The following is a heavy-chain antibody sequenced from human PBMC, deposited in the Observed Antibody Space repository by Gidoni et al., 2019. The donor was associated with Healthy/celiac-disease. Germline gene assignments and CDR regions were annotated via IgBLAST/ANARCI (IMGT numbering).Heavy chain of an antibody. D-gene: IGHD2-2*01. CDR2: INAGNGNT. J-gene: IGHJ4*02. CDR1: GYTFTSYA. V-gene: IGHV1-3*01. CDR3: AREKAEYCSSTSCYARKYFYFDY. Sequence: QVQLVQSGAEVKKPGASVKVSCKASGYTFTSYAMHWVRQAPGQSLEWMGWINAGNGNTKYSQKFQGRVTITRDTSASTAYMELSSLRSEDTAVYYCAREKAEYCSSTSCYARKYFYFDYWGQGTLVTVSS.